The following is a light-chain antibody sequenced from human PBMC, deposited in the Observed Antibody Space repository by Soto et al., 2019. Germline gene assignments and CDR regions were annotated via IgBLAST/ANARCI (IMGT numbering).Light chain of an antibody. V-gene: IGKV1-39*01. Sequence: DIQMTQSPSSLSASVGDRVTITCRASQSIRIHLNWYQLTPGKAPKVLIYAASTLQGGVPSRFSGSGSGTDFTLTINSLQPEDFATYYCQQSFSAPFTFGPGTKVDI. CDR1: QSIRIH. CDR2: AAS. CDR3: QQSFSAPFT. J-gene: IGKJ3*01.